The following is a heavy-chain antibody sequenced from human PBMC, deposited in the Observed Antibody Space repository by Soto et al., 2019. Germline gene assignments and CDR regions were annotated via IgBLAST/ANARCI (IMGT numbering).Heavy chain of an antibody. CDR1: GFTFGSRA. V-gene: IGHV3-23*01. Sequence: HPVGSLRLSCVASGFTFGSRAMSWVRQAPGEGLEWVSTITDTGGDTKYADSVRGRFTISRDNSKNTLYLQMSSLRAEDSAVYYCARGSKDSSPGSRIFDFWGRGTLVTVSS. D-gene: IGHD3-10*01. CDR2: ITDTGGDT. CDR3: ARGSKDSSPGSRIFDF. J-gene: IGHJ4*02.